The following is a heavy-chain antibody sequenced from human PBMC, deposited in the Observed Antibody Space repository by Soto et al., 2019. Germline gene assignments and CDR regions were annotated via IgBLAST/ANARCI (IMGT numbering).Heavy chain of an antibody. CDR3: PTVRYCLTRRCFPLWSDS. J-gene: IGHJ5*01. CDR1: GDSISNLDYF. D-gene: IGHD2-15*01. V-gene: IGHV4-30-4*01. Sequence: PSETLSLTCSVSGDSISNLDYFWAWIRQPPGEALEYIGYIYKSATTYYNPSFESRVAISVDTSKSQFSLNVTSVTAADTAVYFCPTVRYCLTRRCFPLWSDSWGQGALVTVSS. CDR2: IYKSATT.